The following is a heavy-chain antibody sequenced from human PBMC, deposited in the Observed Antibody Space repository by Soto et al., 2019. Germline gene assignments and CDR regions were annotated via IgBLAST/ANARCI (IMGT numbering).Heavy chain of an antibody. CDR1: DGSMSSDSSY. Sequence: SETLSLTCRVSDGSMSSDSSYWGWIRQPPGKGLEWIGVINHSGSTYHNLSLKGRVTMSVDASRNQFSLKLTSMTAADTAVYYCARLGGYVSVGYYYLWDSWGQGTLVTVSS. CDR2: INHSGST. V-gene: IGHV4-39*01. CDR3: ARLGGYVSVGYYYLWDS. D-gene: IGHD3-22*01. J-gene: IGHJ4*02.